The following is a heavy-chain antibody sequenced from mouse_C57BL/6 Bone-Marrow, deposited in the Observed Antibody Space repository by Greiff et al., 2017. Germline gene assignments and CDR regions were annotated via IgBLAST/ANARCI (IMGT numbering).Heavy chain of an antibody. CDR3: ARDITTVVEGGFDY. CDR2: IDPANGNT. J-gene: IGHJ2*01. CDR1: GFNIKNTY. Sequence: EVQLVESVAELVRPGASVKLSCTASGFNIKNTYMHWVKQRPEQGLEWIGRIDPANGNTKYAPKFQGKATITADTSSNTAYLQLSSLTSEDTAIYYCARDITTVVEGGFDYWGQGTTLTVSS. V-gene: IGHV14-3*01. D-gene: IGHD1-1*01.